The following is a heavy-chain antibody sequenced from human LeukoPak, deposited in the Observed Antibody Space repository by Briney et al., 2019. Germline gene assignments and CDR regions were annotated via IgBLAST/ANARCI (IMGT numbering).Heavy chain of an antibody. Sequence: SVKVSCKASGASFSSYAISWVRQAPGQGLEWMGGIIPIFGTANYPQKFQGRVTLSRDLSTSTVYMELSSLRSEDTAVYYCARELPQRVNWVAANYYFYMVVWGKGPTVTVSS. V-gene: IGHV1-69*05. CDR1: GASFSSYA. CDR3: ARELPQRVNWVAANYYFYMVV. J-gene: IGHJ6*03. CDR2: IIPIFGTA. D-gene: IGHD2-15*01.